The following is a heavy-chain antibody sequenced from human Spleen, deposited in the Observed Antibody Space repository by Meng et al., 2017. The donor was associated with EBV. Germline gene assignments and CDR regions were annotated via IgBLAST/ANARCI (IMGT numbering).Heavy chain of an antibody. CDR3: ARGYPPDFDY. Sequence: VQQQAPGQVLVQPSQTLSPTCSVADCTISSGGYYWNWIRQPPGKGRDWIRYIYHTGSTYYNPSLKSRVTISVDTSKNKFSMNLSSVTAADTSVYDCARGYPPDFDYWGQGTLVTVSS. J-gene: IGHJ4*02. CDR1: DCTISSGGYY. CDR2: IYHTGST. D-gene: IGHD2-15*01. V-gene: IGHV4-30-4*01.